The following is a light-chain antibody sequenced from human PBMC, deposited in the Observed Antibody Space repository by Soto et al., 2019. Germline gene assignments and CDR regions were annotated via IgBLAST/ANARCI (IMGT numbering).Light chain of an antibody. V-gene: IGLV2-14*01. CDR2: DVS. J-gene: IGLJ1*01. CDR3: RSYTSSSTS. Sequence: QSALTQPASVSGSPGQSITISCTGTSSDVGGYNYVSWYQQHPGKAPKPMIYDVSIRPSGVSNRFFGSKSGNRASLTISGLQAEDEADYYCRSYTSSSTSFGTGTKVTVL. CDR1: SSDVGGYNY.